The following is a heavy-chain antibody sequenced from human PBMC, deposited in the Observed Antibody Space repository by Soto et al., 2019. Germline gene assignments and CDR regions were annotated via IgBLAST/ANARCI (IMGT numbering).Heavy chain of an antibody. J-gene: IGHJ4*02. CDR1: GYSFTSYW. V-gene: IGHV5-51*03. CDR2: IYPGDSDT. Sequence: EVQLVQSGAEVKKTGESLKISCKGSGYSFTSYWIGWVRQMPGKVLDWMGIIYPGDSDTRYSPSFQGQVTISADKSISTASLQWSSLKASDTAMYYCARLVGCCCGGSCYWFDYWGQGTLVTVSS. CDR3: ARLVGCCCGGSCYWFDY. D-gene: IGHD2-15*01.